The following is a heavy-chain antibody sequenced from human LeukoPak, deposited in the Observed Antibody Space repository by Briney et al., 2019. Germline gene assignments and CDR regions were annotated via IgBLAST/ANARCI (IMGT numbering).Heavy chain of an antibody. CDR3: ARPGTKLYFGIDV. V-gene: IGHV3-66*04. Sequence: GGSLRLSCVVSGFTVSSNYMSWVRQAPGKGLEWVPLIYSGGSTYYADSVKGRFTISRDNSKNTLFLQMSSLRAEDTAVYYCARPGTKLYFGIDVRGQGTTVTVSS. CDR2: IYSGGST. CDR1: GFTVSSNY. J-gene: IGHJ6*02. D-gene: IGHD2-8*01.